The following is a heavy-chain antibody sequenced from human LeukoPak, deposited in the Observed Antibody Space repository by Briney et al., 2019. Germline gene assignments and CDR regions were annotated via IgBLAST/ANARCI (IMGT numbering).Heavy chain of an antibody. D-gene: IGHD3-10*01. CDR2: ISNSGDHI. CDR1: GFTFSSFT. CDR3: ARDHGWFGEFDY. V-gene: IGHV3-21*01. Sequence: GGSLRLSCTVSGFTFSSFTMNWVRQGPGKGLEWVASISNSGDHISYADSLKGRFTISRDNSKNTLYLQMNSLRAEDTAVYYCARDHGWFGEFDYWGQGTLVTVSS. J-gene: IGHJ4*02.